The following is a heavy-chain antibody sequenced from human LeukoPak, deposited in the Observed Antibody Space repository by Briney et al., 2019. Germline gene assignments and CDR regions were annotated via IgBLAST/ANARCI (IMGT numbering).Heavy chain of an antibody. CDR3: AKPGSSRGIAGRRPTKYYFDY. CDR1: GYTFTGYY. V-gene: IGHV1-2*02. D-gene: IGHD6-6*01. Sequence: GASVKVSCKASGYTFTGYYMHWVRQAPGQGLEWMGWINPNSGGTNYAQKFQGRVTMTRDTSISTAYMDLSRLRSDDTAVYYCAKPGSSRGIAGRRPTKYYFDYWGQGTLVTVSS. J-gene: IGHJ4*02. CDR2: INPNSGGT.